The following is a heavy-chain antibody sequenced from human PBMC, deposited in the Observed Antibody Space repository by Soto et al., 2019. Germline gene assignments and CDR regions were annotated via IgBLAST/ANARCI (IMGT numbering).Heavy chain of an antibody. J-gene: IGHJ3*02. V-gene: IGHV4-34*01. D-gene: IGHD6-19*01. Sequence: SETLSLTCAVYGGSFSGYYWSWIRQPPGKGLEWIGEINHSGSTNYNPSLKSRITISVDTSKNQFSLKLSSVTAADTAVYYCARVDGIAVAGTSMDAFDIWGQGTMVTVS. CDR1: GGSFSGYY. CDR3: ARVDGIAVAGTSMDAFDI. CDR2: INHSGST.